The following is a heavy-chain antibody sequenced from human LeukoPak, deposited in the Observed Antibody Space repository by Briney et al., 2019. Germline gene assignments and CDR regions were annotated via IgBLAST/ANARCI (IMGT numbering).Heavy chain of an antibody. J-gene: IGHJ6*03. CDR1: GGTFSNYA. D-gene: IGHD1-26*01. CDR3: ARGCYSYYYYYYMDV. CDR2: IIPIFDTA. V-gene: IGHV1-69*13. Sequence: ASVKVSCKSSGGTFSNYAISWVRQAPRQGLEWMGGIIPIFDTADNAQKFQGRLTITADESTSTAYMELSSLRSEDTAVYYCARGCYSYYYYYYMDVWGKGTTVTISS.